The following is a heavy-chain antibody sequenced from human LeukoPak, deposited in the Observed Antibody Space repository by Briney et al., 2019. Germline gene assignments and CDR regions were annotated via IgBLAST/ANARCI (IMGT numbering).Heavy chain of an antibody. CDR3: AKDPRGYSYGRLDY. J-gene: IGHJ4*02. CDR1: GFTFSSYA. Sequence: GGSLRLSCAASGFTFSSYAMSWVRQAPGKGLEWVSAISGSGGSTYYADSVKGWFTISRDNSKNTLYLQMNSLRAEDTAVYYCAKDPRGYSYGRLDYWGQGTLVTVSS. CDR2: ISGSGGST. V-gene: IGHV3-23*01. D-gene: IGHD5-18*01.